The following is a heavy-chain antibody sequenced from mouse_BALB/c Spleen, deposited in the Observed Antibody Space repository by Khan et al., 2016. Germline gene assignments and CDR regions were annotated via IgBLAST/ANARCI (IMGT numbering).Heavy chain of an antibody. D-gene: IGHD2-4*01. CDR3: ARGGLRQSDYFDD. Sequence: EVQLQQSGAELVRPGAFVKLSCKASGFNIKDYYMHWVKQRPEQGLEWIGWIYPENGNTIYDSKFQGKASITADTSSNTAYLQLSSLTSEETDVYDGARGGLRQSDYFDDWGRGTTLTVSS. J-gene: IGHJ2*01. CDR2: IYPENGNT. V-gene: IGHV14-1*02. CDR1: GFNIKDYY.